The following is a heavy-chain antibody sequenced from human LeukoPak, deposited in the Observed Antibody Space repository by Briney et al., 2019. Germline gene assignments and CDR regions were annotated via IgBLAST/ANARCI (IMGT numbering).Heavy chain of an antibody. D-gene: IGHD2-15*01. CDR3: AGHKGYCSGGGCSDFDY. Sequence: SETQSLTCTVSGGSISASSYNWGWIRQPPGKGLEWIGSIYNRGSTYYNPSLKSRVTISVDTSKNQLSLRLSSVTAADTAEYYCAGHKGYCSGGGCSDFDYWGQGTLVTVSS. J-gene: IGHJ4*02. CDR1: GGSISASSYN. V-gene: IGHV4-39*01. CDR2: IYNRGST.